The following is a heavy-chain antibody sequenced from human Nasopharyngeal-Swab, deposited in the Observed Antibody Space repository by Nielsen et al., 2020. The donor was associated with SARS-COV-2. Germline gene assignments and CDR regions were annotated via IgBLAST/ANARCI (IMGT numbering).Heavy chain of an antibody. CDR3: ARSGSYYLFDY. D-gene: IGHD1-26*01. J-gene: IGHJ4*02. CDR1: GGSFRGCY. CDR2: INHSGST. V-gene: IGHV4-34*01. Sequence: SQTLSLTCSVYGGSFRGCYWSWIRQPPGKGLEWIGEINHSGSTNYNPSLKSRVTISVDTSKNQFSLKLSSVTAADTAVYYCARSGSYYLFDYWGQGTLVTVSS.